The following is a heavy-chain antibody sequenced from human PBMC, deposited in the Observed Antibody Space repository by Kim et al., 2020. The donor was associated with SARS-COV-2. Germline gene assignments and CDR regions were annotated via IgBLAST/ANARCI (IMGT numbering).Heavy chain of an antibody. CDR2: ISYDGSNK. V-gene: IGHV3-30*04. CDR1: GFTFSSYA. J-gene: IGHJ4*02. Sequence: GGSLRLSCAASGFTFSSYAMHWVRQAPGKGLEWVAVISYDGSNKYYADSVKGRFTISRDNSKNTLYLQMNSLRAEDTAVYYCARDGGDDYGDYVISSSGSPFDYWGQGTLVTVSS. CDR3: ARDGGDDYGDYVISSSGSPFDY. D-gene: IGHD4-17*01.